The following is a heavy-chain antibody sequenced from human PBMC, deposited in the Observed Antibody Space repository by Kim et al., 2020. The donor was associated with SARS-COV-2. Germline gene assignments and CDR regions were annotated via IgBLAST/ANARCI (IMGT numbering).Heavy chain of an antibody. CDR3: ARGGWHYYDY. CDR2: NT. Sequence: NTNYNPSLKSRVTISRDTSRNQCSLTLSSVTAADTAVYYCARGGWHYYDYWGQGTLVTVSS. D-gene: IGHD6-19*01. V-gene: IGHV4-59*09. J-gene: IGHJ4*02.